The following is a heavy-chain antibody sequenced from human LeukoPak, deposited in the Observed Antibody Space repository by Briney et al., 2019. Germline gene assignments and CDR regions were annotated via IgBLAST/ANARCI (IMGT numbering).Heavy chain of an antibody. V-gene: IGHV3-53*01. Sequence: GGSLRLSCAASGFTVSTYYMTWVRQAPGKGLECVSVIYSGGSTYYADSVKGRFTVSRDNSKNTLYLQMNSLRAEDTAVYYCAKDHMTTVVTGFWGQGTLVTVSS. CDR1: GFTVSTYY. D-gene: IGHD4-23*01. J-gene: IGHJ4*02. CDR2: IYSGGST. CDR3: AKDHMTTVVTGF.